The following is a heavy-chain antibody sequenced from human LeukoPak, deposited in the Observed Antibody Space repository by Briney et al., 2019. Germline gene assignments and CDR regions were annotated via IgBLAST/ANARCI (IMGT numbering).Heavy chain of an antibody. V-gene: IGHV4-59*01. Sequence: PSETLSLICTVSGGSITTYYWSWIRQPPGKGLEWIGYIYYSGNTNYNPSLKSRVSISVDTSKNQFSLKLSPVTAADTAVYYCARSDGVYSSGWYMDYWGQGTLVTVSS. CDR1: GGSITTYY. CDR2: IYYSGNT. CDR3: ARSDGVYSSGWYMDY. D-gene: IGHD6-19*01. J-gene: IGHJ4*02.